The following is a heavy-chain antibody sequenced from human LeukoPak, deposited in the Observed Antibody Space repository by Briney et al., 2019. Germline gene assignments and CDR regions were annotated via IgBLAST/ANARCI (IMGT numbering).Heavy chain of an antibody. Sequence: SETLSLTCTVSGGSISSSSYYWGWIRQPPGKGLEWIGSIYYSGSTYYNPSPKSRVTISVDTSKNQFSLKLSSVTAADTAVYYCAREVAVAGNGDDYWGQGTLVTVSS. CDR1: GGSISSSSYY. D-gene: IGHD6-19*01. V-gene: IGHV4-39*02. J-gene: IGHJ4*02. CDR3: AREVAVAGNGDDY. CDR2: IYYSGST.